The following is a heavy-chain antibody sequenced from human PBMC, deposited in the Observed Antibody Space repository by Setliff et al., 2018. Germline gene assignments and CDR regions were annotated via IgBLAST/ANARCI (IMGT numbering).Heavy chain of an antibody. CDR3: SRLVRYCTTTSCQRLSGDEY. Sequence: ASVKVSCKSSGYTFTDYGITWVRQAPGQGLEWMGWVSAYTGNAYYAHRLQDRVTLTTDKSTGTAYTELRSLRSDDTAVYYCSRLVRYCTTTSCQRLSGDEYWGQGTLVTVSS. CDR1: GYTFTDYG. V-gene: IGHV1-18*01. CDR2: VSAYTGNA. D-gene: IGHD2-2*01. J-gene: IGHJ4*02.